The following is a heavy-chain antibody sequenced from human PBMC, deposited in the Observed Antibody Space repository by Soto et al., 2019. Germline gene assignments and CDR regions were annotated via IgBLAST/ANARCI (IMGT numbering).Heavy chain of an antibody. V-gene: IGHV3-7*03. Sequence: PGESLKISCAASGFTFSSYWISWVRQAPGKGLEWVANIKQDGSEKYYVDSVKGRFTISRDNAKNSLYLQMNSLRAEDTAVYYCARFDSSGSVDYWGQGTLVTVSS. CDR2: IKQDGSEK. CDR1: GFTFSSYW. D-gene: IGHD3-22*01. J-gene: IGHJ4*02. CDR3: ARFDSSGSVDY.